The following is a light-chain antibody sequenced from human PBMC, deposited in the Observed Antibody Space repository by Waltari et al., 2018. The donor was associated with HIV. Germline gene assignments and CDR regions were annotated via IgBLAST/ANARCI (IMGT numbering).Light chain of an antibody. CDR3: RQALQTFT. V-gene: IGKV2-28*01. CDR1: QSLLHSNGYNY. J-gene: IGKJ3*01. CDR2: LGS. Sequence: IVMTQSPLSLPVTPGEPASISCRSSQSLLHSNGYNYLDWYLQKPGQSPQLLNYLGSNRASGVPDRFSGSGSGTDFTLKISRVESEDVWVYYCRQALQTFTFGPGTKVDIK.